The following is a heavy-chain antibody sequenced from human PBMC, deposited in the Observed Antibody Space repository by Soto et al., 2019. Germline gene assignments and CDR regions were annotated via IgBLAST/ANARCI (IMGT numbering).Heavy chain of an antibody. Sequence: QITLKESGPTLVKPTQTLTLTCTFSGFSLSTSGVGVGWIRQPPGKALEWLALIYWDDDKRYSPSLTSRLTITKDTSKNQVVLTMTNMDPVDTATYYCAHGLVVVANYGMDVWGQGTTVTVSS. CDR2: IYWDDDK. J-gene: IGHJ6*02. V-gene: IGHV2-5*02. D-gene: IGHD2-15*01. CDR3: AHGLVVVANYGMDV. CDR1: GFSLSTSGVG.